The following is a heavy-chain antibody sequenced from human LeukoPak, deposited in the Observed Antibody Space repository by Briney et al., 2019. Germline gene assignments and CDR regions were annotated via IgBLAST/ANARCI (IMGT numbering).Heavy chain of an antibody. CDR1: GFTFSSYA. Sequence: GGSLRLSCAASGFTFSSYAMSWVRQAPGKGLEWVSAISGSGGSTYYADSVKGRFTISRDNSKNTLYLQMNSLRAEDTAVYYCAKNLDDSNSPQTLDVWGKGTTVTVSS. CDR3: AKNLDDSNSPQTLDV. CDR2: ISGSGGST. D-gene: IGHD6-6*01. V-gene: IGHV3-23*01. J-gene: IGHJ6*04.